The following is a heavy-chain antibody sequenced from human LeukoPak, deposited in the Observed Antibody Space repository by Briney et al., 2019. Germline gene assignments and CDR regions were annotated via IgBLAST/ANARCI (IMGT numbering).Heavy chain of an antibody. V-gene: IGHV3-23*01. J-gene: IGHJ4*02. D-gene: IGHD3-22*01. CDR1: GFTFSNYG. CDR2: ISGSRGRT. Sequence: GGSLRLSCAASGFTFSNYGMSWVRQAPGKGLEWVSGISGSRGRTYYADSVKGRFTISRDNSKNTLYLQMNSLRAEDTAVYYCARKSQGVVILSYFDYWGQGTLVTVSS. CDR3: ARKSQGVVILSYFDY.